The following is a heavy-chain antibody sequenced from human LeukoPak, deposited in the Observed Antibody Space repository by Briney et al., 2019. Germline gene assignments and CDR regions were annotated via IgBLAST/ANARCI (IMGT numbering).Heavy chain of an antibody. V-gene: IGHV3-7*01. CDR2: MKEDGSEK. J-gene: IGHJ4*02. CDR1: GFTFSSYG. Sequence: GRSLRLSCAASGFTFSSYGMHWVRQAPGKGLEWVASMKEDGSEKHYVDSVKGRFTISRDNAKNSLYLQMNSLRAEDTAVYFCARVLLRSASYYNPPDYWGQGTLVTVSS. D-gene: IGHD3-10*01. CDR3: ARVLLRSASYYNPPDY.